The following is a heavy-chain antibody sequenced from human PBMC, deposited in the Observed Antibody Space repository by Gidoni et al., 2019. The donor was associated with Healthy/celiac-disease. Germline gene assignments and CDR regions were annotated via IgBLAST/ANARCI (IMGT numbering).Heavy chain of an antibody. Sequence: EVQLVESGGGLVKPGVSLRLSCAASGFTFSSYGMNWVRQAPGKGLEWVSSISSSSSYIYYADSVKGRFTISRDNAKNSLYLQMNSLRAEDTAVYYCARDSDYGDRNFDYWGQGTLVTVSS. D-gene: IGHD4-17*01. V-gene: IGHV3-21*01. CDR2: ISSSSSYI. CDR3: ARDSDYGDRNFDY. CDR1: GFTFSSYG. J-gene: IGHJ4*02.